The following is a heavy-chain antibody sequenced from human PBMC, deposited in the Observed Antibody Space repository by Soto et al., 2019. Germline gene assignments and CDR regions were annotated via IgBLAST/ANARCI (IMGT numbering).Heavy chain of an antibody. CDR1: GGTFSSYA. CDR3: ARGPSYYYDSSGYYSGHWYFDL. J-gene: IGHJ2*01. D-gene: IGHD3-22*01. CDR2: IIPIFGTA. Sequence: QVQLVQSGAEVKKPGSSVKVSCKASGGTFSSYAISWVRQAPGQGLEWMGGIIPIFGTANYAQKFQGRVTITAAESTSTAYMELSSLRSEDTAVYYCARGPSYYYDSSGYYSGHWYFDLWGRGTLVTVSS. V-gene: IGHV1-69*01.